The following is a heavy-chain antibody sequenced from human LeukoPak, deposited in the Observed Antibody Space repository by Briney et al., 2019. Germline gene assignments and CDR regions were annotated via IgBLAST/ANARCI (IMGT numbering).Heavy chain of an antibody. CDR1: GFVFSSYW. CDR2: INGDGSST. V-gene: IGHV3-74*01. J-gene: IGHJ3*01. Sequence: GGSLRLSCAASGFVFSSYWMHWVRQVPGEGLVWVSRINGDGSSTYYAASVKGRFTISRDNAKNSLYLQMNSLRAEDTAVYYCARTAVYGDDAFDVWGQGTMVTVSS. D-gene: IGHD5/OR15-5a*01. CDR3: ARTAVYGDDAFDV.